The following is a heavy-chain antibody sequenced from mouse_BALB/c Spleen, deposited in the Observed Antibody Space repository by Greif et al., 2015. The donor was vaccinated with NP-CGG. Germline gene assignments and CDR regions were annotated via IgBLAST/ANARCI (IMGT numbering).Heavy chain of an antibody. J-gene: IGHJ2*01. V-gene: IGHV14-3*02. CDR1: GFNIKDTY. D-gene: IGHD2-4*01. Sequence: VHVKQSGAELVKPGASVKLSCTASGFNIKDTYMHWVKQRPEQGLEWIGRIDPANGNTKYDPKFQGKATITADTSSNTAYLQLSSLTSEDTAVYYCARYDYDGYYFDYWGQGTTLTVSS. CDR2: IDPANGNT. CDR3: ARYDYDGYYFDY.